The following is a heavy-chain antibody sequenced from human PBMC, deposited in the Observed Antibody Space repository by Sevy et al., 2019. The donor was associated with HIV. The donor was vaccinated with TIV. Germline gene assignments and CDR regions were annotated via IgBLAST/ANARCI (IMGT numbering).Heavy chain of an antibody. J-gene: IGHJ4*02. CDR3: AGPILTYNNGWSYYDY. CDR2: INYNGIT. Sequence: SETLSLTCTVCGASISSSGYYWGWIRQPPGTGLEWIASINYNGITFYNPSLKSRITISADTSKNQFSLDLNSVTAADTAIYYCAGPILTYNNGWSYYDYWGQGTVVTVSS. V-gene: IGHV4-39*01. CDR1: GASISSSGYY. D-gene: IGHD6-19*01.